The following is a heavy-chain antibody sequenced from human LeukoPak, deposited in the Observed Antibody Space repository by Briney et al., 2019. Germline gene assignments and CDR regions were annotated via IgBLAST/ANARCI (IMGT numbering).Heavy chain of an antibody. V-gene: IGHV3-33*01. CDR3: ARDRHCANGVCHSPPGMDV. Sequence: QPGGSLRLSCAASGFTFSSYGTHWVRQAPGKGLEWMADIWFDGKNEHFADSVKGRFTISRDNSENTMYLQINSLRAEDTAVYYCARDRHCANGVCHSPPGMDVWGQGTTVTVSS. J-gene: IGHJ6*02. D-gene: IGHD2-8*01. CDR2: IWFDGKNE. CDR1: GFTFSSYG.